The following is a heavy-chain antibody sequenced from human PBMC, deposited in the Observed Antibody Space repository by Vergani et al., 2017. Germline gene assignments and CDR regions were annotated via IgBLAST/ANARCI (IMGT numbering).Heavy chain of an antibody. CDR2: INPNSGGT. CDR3: AKVTDGVEQQLVLRENWYFDL. J-gene: IGHJ2*01. D-gene: IGHD6-13*01. V-gene: IGHV1-2*02. CDR1: GYTFTGYY. Sequence: QVQLVQSGAEVKKPGASVKVSCKASGYTFTGYYMHWVRQAPGQGLEWMGWINPNSGGTNYAQKFQGRVTMTRDTSISTAYMELSRLRSDDTAVYYCAKVTDGVEQQLVLRENWYFDLWGRGTLVTVSS.